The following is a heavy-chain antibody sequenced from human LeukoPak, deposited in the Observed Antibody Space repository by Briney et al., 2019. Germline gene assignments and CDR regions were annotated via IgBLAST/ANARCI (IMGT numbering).Heavy chain of an antibody. D-gene: IGHD4-11*01. CDR3: VRDPSNSGNWFDL. CDR1: GFNLRDYW. V-gene: IGHV3-74*01. Sequence: PGGSLRLSCAASGFNLRDYWMHWVRQAPGKGLVWVSRLGTDRTYTNYADSVKGRFTISRDNAKNTLYLQMDSLRAEDTAFYYCVRDPSNSGNWFDLWGQGTLVTVSS. J-gene: IGHJ5*02. CDR2: LGTDRTYT.